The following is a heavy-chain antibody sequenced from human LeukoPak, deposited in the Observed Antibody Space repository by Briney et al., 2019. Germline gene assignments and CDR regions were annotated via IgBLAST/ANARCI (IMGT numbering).Heavy chain of an antibody. J-gene: IGHJ4*02. CDR2: MNPNSGNT. CDR3: ARIVGATQGFDY. Sequence: ASVTVSCKASGYTFTSYDINWVRQAPGQGLEWMGWMNPNSGNTGYAQKFQGRVTMTRNTSISTAYMELSSLRSEDTAVYYCARIVGATQGFDYWGQGTLVTVSS. CDR1: GYTFTSYD. D-gene: IGHD1-26*01. V-gene: IGHV1-8*01.